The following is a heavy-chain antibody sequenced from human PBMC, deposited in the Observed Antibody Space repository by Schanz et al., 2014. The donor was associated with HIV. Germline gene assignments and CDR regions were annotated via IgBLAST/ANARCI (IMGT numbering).Heavy chain of an antibody. V-gene: IGHV3-23*01. J-gene: IGHJ4*02. CDR3: SKATSGSRGWYSGSD. D-gene: IGHD6-19*01. Sequence: EVQLLESGGGLEQPGGSLRLSCAASGFNFNNYAMTWVRQGAGKGLEWVSTISESGRYTYYADSVKGRFTISRDNSKNILYLQMNSLRAEDTALYYCSKATSGSRGWYSGSDWGQGTLVTVSS. CDR2: ISESGRYT. CDR1: GFNFNNYA.